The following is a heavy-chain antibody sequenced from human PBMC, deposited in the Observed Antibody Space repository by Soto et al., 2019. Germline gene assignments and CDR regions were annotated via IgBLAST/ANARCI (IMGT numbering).Heavy chain of an antibody. D-gene: IGHD3-10*01. CDR3: ARGLPCDSCYNF. J-gene: IGHJ4*02. V-gene: IGHV1-8*01. CDR1: GYTFTDFD. Sequence: QVQLVQSGAEVKKPGASVKVSCKASGYTFTDFDINWVRQATGQGPEWLGWVNPKSGNAGYAPKFQGRVSRTRDTSTNTVYMEMSSLRSEDTAVYYCARGLPCDSCYNFWGQGTLVTVSS. CDR2: VNPKSGNA.